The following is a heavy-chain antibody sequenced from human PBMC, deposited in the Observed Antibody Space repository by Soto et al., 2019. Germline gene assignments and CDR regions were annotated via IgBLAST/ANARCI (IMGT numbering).Heavy chain of an antibody. V-gene: IGHV1-58*02. CDR1: GFTFTSSA. CDR3: AREEEGGYLGIDY. CDR2: IVVGSGNT. J-gene: IGHJ4*02. Sequence: SVKVSCKASGFTFTSSAMQWVRQARGQRLEWIGWIVVGSGNTNYAQKFQERVTITRDISTSTAYMELSSLRSEDTAVYYCAREEEGGYLGIDYWGQGTLVTVSS. D-gene: IGHD5-12*01.